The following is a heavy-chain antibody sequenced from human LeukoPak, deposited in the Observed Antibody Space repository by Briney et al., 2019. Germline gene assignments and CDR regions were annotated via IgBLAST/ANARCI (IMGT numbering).Heavy chain of an antibody. V-gene: IGHV4-39*01. D-gene: IGHD6-19*01. CDR3: ARQKGAVAPSGFDY. J-gene: IGHJ4*02. CDR2: IYYSGST. Sequence: PSETLSLTCTVSGGSISSSSYYWGWIRQPPGKGLEWIGSIYYSGSTYYNPSLKSRVTISVDTSKNQFSLKLSAVTAADTAVYYCARQKGAVAPSGFDYWGQGTLVTVSS. CDR1: GGSISSSSYY.